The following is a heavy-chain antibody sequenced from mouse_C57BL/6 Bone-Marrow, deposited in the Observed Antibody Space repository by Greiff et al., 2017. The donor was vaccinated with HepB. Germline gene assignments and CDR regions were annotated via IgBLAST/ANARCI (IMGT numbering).Heavy chain of an antibody. V-gene: IGHV1-72*01. CDR2: IDPNSGGT. Sequence: VQLQQPGAELVKPGASVKLSCKASGYTFTSYWMHWVKQRPGRGLEGIGRIDPNSGGTKYNEKFKSKATLTVDKPSSTAYMQLSSLTSEDSAVYYCARSMVTRRRYYFDYWGQGTTLTVSS. J-gene: IGHJ2*01. D-gene: IGHD2-3*01. CDR3: ARSMVTRRRYYFDY. CDR1: GYTFTSYW.